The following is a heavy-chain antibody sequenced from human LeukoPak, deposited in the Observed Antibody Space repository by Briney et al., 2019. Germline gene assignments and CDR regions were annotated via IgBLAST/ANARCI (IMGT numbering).Heavy chain of an antibody. CDR3: ARGFRYYGSGIDY. CDR2: ISTKWGST. CDR1: GFTFSEYS. D-gene: IGHD3-10*01. V-gene: IGHV3-64*01. J-gene: IGHJ4*02. Sequence: GVSLRLSCAASGFTFSEYSMHWVRQAPGKGLEYVSAISTKWGSTYYANSVQGRFTISRDDPKNTLDLQMGSLRPEDMAVYYCARGFRYYGSGIDYWGQGTLVSVSS.